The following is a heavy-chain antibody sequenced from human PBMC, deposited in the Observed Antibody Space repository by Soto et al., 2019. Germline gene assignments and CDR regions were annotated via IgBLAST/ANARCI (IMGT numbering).Heavy chain of an antibody. CDR2: ISAYNGNT. J-gene: IGHJ4*02. CDR3: ARDGYYYDSSGYSFFDY. V-gene: IGHV1-18*04. CDR1: GYTFTSYG. Sequence: ASVKVSCKASGYTFTSYGISWVRQAPGQGLEWMGWISAYNGNTNYAQKLQGRVTMTTDTSTSTAYMELRSLRPDDTAVYYCARDGYYYDSSGYSFFDYWGQGTLVTVSS. D-gene: IGHD3-22*01.